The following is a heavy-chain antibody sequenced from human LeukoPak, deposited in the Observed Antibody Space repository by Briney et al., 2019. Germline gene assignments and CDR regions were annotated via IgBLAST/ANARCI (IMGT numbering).Heavy chain of an antibody. Sequence: GGSLRLSCAASGFTFSSYAMSWVRQAPGKGLEWVSAISGSGGSTYYADSVKGRFTISRDNSKNTLYLQMNSLSAEDTAVYYCAKDDSSSWFNFDYWGQGTLVTVSS. V-gene: IGHV3-23*01. J-gene: IGHJ4*02. D-gene: IGHD6-13*01. CDR1: GFTFSSYA. CDR3: AKDDSSSWFNFDY. CDR2: ISGSGGST.